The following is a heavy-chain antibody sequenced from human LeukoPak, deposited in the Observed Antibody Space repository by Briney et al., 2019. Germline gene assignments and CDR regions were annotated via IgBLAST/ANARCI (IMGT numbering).Heavy chain of an antibody. J-gene: IGHJ5*02. CDR1: GGSISSGGYY. CDR3: ARYYDYVWGSYRHNWFDP. Sequence: PSETLSLTCTVSGGSISSGGYYWSWIRQHPGKSLEWIGYIYYSGSTYYNPSLKSRVTISVDTSKNQFSLKLSSVTAADTAVYYCARYYDYVWGSYRHNWFDPWGQGTLVTVSS. D-gene: IGHD3-16*02. CDR2: IYYSGST. V-gene: IGHV4-31*03.